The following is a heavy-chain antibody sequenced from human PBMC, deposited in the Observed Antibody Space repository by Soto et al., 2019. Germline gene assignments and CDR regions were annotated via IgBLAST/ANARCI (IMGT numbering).Heavy chain of an antibody. CDR1: GGSISSYY. CDR3: ARSRTYQLCPQRYEY. CDR2: IYYTGST. J-gene: IGHJ4*02. V-gene: IGHV4-59*01. D-gene: IGHD2-2*01. Sequence: PSETLSLTCTVSGGSISSYYWSWIRQPPGKGLEWIGYIYYTGSTNYNPSLKSRVTMSVDTSRNQFSLNLSSVTAADTAVYYCARSRTYQLCPQRYEYWGQGTLDPGSA.